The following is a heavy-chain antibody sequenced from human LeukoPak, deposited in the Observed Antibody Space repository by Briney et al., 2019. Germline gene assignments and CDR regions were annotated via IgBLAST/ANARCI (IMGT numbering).Heavy chain of an antibody. V-gene: IGHV1-18*01. CDR3: ARDQPRELPPFDY. J-gene: IGHJ4*02. Sequence: ASVKVSCKASGYTFTSYGIGWVRQAPGQGLEWMGWISAYNGNTYYAQKLQGRLTMTTDTSTSTAYMELRSLRSDDTAVYYCARDQPRELPPFDYWGQGTLVTVSS. CDR1: GYTFTSYG. CDR2: ISAYNGNT. D-gene: IGHD1-26*01.